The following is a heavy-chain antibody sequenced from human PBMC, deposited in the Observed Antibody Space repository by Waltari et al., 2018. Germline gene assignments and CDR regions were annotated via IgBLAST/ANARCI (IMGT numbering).Heavy chain of an antibody. CDR1: GFTFSSYG. V-gene: IGHV3-30*02. CDR3: AKGGSYSPLPLDY. J-gene: IGHJ4*02. D-gene: IGHD1-26*01. Sequence: QVQLVESGGGVVQPGGSLRLSCAASGFTFSSYGMHWVRQAPGKGLEWVAFIRYDGSNEYYADSVKGRFTISRDNSKNTLYLQMNSLRAEDTAVYYCAKGGSYSPLPLDYWGQGTLVTVSS. CDR2: IRYDGSNE.